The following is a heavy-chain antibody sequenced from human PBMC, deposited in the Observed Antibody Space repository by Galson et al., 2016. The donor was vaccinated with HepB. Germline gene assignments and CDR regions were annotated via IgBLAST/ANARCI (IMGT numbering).Heavy chain of an antibody. Sequence: SLRLSCAASGFTFRSYGMHWVRQAPGKGLEWVACTWFDGSSEFYADSVKGRFTISRDNSKNTLDLQMNSLTAEDTALYSCVRDFSSSCEGFDYWGQGTLVIVSS. CDR2: TWFDGSSE. D-gene: IGHD6-6*01. CDR1: GFTFRSYG. CDR3: VRDFSSSCEGFDY. J-gene: IGHJ4*02. V-gene: IGHV3-33*01.